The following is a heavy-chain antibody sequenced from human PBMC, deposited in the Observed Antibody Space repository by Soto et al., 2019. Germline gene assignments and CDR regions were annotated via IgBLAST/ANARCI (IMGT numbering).Heavy chain of an antibody. CDR2: IYYSGTT. J-gene: IGHJ4*02. V-gene: IGHV4-31*03. CDR3: ARTPLD. Sequence: QVQLQEPGPGLGRPSQTLSLPCPVPVGSISRGGYNWSWIRQHPGKGLEWIGYIYYSGTTYYNPSLKSRVTISVDTSKNQFSLKLSSVTAADTAVYYCARTPLDWGQGTLVTVSS. CDR1: VGSISRGGYN.